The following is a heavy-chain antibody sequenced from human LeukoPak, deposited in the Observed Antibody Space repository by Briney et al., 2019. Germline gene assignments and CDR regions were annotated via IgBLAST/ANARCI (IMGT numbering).Heavy chain of an antibody. D-gene: IGHD3-22*01. Sequence: PGRSLRLSCAASGFTFSSYGMHWVRQAPGKGLEWVAVIWYDGSNKYYADSVKGRFTISRDNSKNTLYLQMNSLRAEDTAVYYCARGDHYYDSSGYSFDYWGQGTLVTVSS. CDR3: ARGDHYYDSSGYSFDY. J-gene: IGHJ4*02. CDR1: GFTFSSYG. V-gene: IGHV3-33*01. CDR2: IWYDGSNK.